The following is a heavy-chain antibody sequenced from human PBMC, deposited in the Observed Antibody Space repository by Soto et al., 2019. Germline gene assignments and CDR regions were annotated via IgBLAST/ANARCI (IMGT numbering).Heavy chain of an antibody. V-gene: IGHV3-73*01. CDR3: TSEWLRNFYYYGMDV. CDR1: GLTFIGSA. Sequence: GWSLRLACAASGLTFIGSAMHWVRQASGKGLEWVGRIRSKANSYATAYAASVKGRFTISRDDSKNTAYLQMNSLKTEDTAVYYCTSEWLRNFYYYGMDVCGQGTTVTVSS. J-gene: IGHJ6*02. CDR2: IRSKANSYAT. D-gene: IGHD5-12*01.